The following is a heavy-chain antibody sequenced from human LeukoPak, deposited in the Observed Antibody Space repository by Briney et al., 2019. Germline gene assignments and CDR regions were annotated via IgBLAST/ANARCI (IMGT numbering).Heavy chain of an antibody. CDR1: GFTFSTHA. CDR2: ISDGGT. CDR3: AKDRISGDPKFFDL. V-gene: IGHV3-23*01. D-gene: IGHD3-3*01. J-gene: IGHJ2*01. Sequence: GGSLRLSCAASGFTFSTHAMSWVRQAPGKGLEWVSAISDGGTYYADSVKGRFTISRDSSKNTLYLQMNSLRAEDTALYYCAKDRISGDPKFFDLWGRGTLVTVSS.